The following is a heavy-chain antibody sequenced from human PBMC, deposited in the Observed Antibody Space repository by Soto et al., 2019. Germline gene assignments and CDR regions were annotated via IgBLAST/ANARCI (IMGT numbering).Heavy chain of an antibody. CDR2: IWYDGSNK. CDR3: ARESGGFEQQLGAYYMDV. Sequence: GGSLRLSCAASGFTFSSYGMHWVRQAPGKGLEWVAVIWYDGSNKYYADSVKGRFTISRDNSKNTLYLQMNSLRAEDTAVYYCARESGGFEQQLGAYYMDVWGKGTTVTVSS. J-gene: IGHJ6*03. CDR1: GFTFSSYG. D-gene: IGHD6-13*01. V-gene: IGHV3-33*01.